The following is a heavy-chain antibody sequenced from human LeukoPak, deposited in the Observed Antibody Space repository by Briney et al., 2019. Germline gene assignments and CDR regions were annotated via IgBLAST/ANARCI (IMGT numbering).Heavy chain of an antibody. CDR2: IKQDGSDK. CDR3: ATQYSSSWPYFDY. J-gene: IGHJ4*02. D-gene: IGHD6-13*01. V-gene: IGHV3-7*05. CDR1: GFTFSDYW. Sequence: PGGSLRLSCAASGFTFSDYWMSWVRQAPEKGLEWVANIKQDGSDKYYVDSVKGRFTISRDNAKNSLYLQMNSLRAEDTAVYYCATQYSSSWPYFDYWGQGTLVTVSS.